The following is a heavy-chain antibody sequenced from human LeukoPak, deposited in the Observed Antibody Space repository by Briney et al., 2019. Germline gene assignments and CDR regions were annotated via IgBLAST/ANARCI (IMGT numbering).Heavy chain of an antibody. CDR1: GFTLSGYG. J-gene: IGHJ3*02. Sequence: GSLRLSCVASGFTLSGYGLTWVRQPPGKGLEWIGDIHYTGTTKYNPSVKSRVTVSIDTSKNQFSLELSSVTATDTAVYFCATNRVGTYDRPFDIWGQGTMVTVSS. CDR2: IHYTGTT. CDR3: ATNRVGTYDRPFDI. V-gene: IGHV4-59*08. D-gene: IGHD1-26*01.